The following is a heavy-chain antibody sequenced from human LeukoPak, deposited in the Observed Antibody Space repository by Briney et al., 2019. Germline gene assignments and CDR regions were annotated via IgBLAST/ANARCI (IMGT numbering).Heavy chain of an antibody. Sequence: PGGSLRLSCAASGFTFSSYAMSWVRQAPGKGLEWVSAISGSGGSTYYADSVKGRFTISRDNSKNTLYLQMNSLRAEDTAVYYCAKGRRQQLATYDAFDIWGQGTMVTVSS. V-gene: IGHV3-23*01. CDR1: GFTFSSYA. CDR3: AKGRRQQLATYDAFDI. D-gene: IGHD6-13*01. CDR2: ISGSGGST. J-gene: IGHJ3*02.